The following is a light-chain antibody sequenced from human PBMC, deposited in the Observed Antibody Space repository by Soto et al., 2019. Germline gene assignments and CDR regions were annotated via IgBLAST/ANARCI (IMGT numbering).Light chain of an antibody. J-gene: IGLJ1*01. CDR2: DVD. CDR3: SSYTSSISFV. Sequence: SVLTQPGTESGSPGQPNNFSCTGTSSDVGGYKYVSWYQQHPGKAPKLLIYDVDNRPSGVSNRFSGSKSGNTASLTISGLRAEDGADYYGSSYTSSISFVFGTGTKVP. V-gene: IGLV2-14*03. CDR1: SSDVGGYKY.